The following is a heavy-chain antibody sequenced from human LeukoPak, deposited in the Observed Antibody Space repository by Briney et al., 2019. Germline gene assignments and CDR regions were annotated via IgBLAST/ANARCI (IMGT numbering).Heavy chain of an antibody. J-gene: IGHJ3*02. CDR2: IYYSGST. D-gene: IGHD5-18*01. CDR3: ARVALYVDTAIVGAFDI. Sequence: SETLSLTCTVSGGSISSYYWSWIRQPPGKGLEWIGYIYYSGSTNYDPSLKSRVTISVDTSKNQFSLKLSSVTAADTAVYYCARVALYVDTAIVGAFDIWGQGTMVTVSS. CDR1: GGSISSYY. V-gene: IGHV4-59*01.